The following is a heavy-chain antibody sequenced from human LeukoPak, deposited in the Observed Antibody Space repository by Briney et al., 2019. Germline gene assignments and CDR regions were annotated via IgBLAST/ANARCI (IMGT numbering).Heavy chain of an antibody. CDR3: AREESGYYDSSGYVY. CDR2: VDPEDGET. D-gene: IGHD3-22*01. V-gene: IGHV1-69-2*01. J-gene: IGHJ4*02. CDR1: GYTFTDYY. Sequence: GATVKISCKASGYTFTDYYMHWVQQAPGKGLEWMGRVDPEDGETIYAEKFQGRVTITADKSTSTAYMELSSLRSEDTAVYYCAREESGYYDSSGYVYWGQGTLVTVSS.